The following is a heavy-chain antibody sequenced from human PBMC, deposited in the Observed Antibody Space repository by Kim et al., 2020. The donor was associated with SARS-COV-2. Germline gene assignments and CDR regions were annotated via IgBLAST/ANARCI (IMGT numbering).Heavy chain of an antibody. CDR1: GFNFRSYW. J-gene: IGHJ3*02. D-gene: IGHD1-26*01. CDR2: IEQDGSER. V-gene: IGHV3-7*01. Sequence: GGSLRLSCAASGFNFRSYWMSWVRQAPGKGLEWVANIEQDGSERNYVDAVKGRFTISRDNAENSLYLQMNSLRVDDTAMYYCAAPIVGSPVGAFDIWGQGTMVTVSS. CDR3: AAPIVGSPVGAFDI.